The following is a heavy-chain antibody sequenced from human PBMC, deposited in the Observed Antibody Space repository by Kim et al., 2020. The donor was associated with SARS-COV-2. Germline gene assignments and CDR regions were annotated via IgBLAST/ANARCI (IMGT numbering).Heavy chain of an antibody. CDR3: ARERSAVAATNWFDP. D-gene: IGHD6-19*01. J-gene: IGHJ5*02. CDR2: ISYDGSNK. CDR1: GFTFSSYA. Sequence: GGSLRLSCAASGFTFSSYAMHWVRQAPGKGLEWVAVISYDGSNKYYADSVKGRFTISRDNSKNTLYLQMNSLRAEDTAVYYCARERSAVAATNWFDPWG. V-gene: IGHV3-30*04.